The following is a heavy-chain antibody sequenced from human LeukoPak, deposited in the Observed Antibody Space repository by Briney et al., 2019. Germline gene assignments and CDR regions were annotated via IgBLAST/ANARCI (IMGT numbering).Heavy chain of an antibody. CDR2: ISGSGGST. J-gene: IGHJ6*02. D-gene: IGHD1-26*01. Sequence: PGGSLRLSCAVSGXTASSNYVSWVRQAPGKGLEWVSAISGSGGSTYYADSVKGRFTISRDNSKNTLYLQVNSLRAEDTAVYYCAKVGAYYYYYGMDVWGQGTTVSVSS. CDR1: GXTASSNY. V-gene: IGHV3-23*01. CDR3: AKVGAYYYYYGMDV.